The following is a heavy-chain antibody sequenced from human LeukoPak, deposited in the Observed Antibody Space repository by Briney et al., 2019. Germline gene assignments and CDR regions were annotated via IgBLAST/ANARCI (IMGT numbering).Heavy chain of an antibody. D-gene: IGHD6-19*01. CDR1: GGSISSSSYY. CDR2: IYYSGST. Sequence: SKTLSLTCTVSGGSISSSSYYWGWIRQPPVKGLEWIGSIYYSGSTYYNPSLKSRVTISVDTSKNQFSLKLSSVTAADTAVYYCARQKGYSSGWYFDYWGQGTLVTVSS. CDR3: ARQKGYSSGWYFDY. V-gene: IGHV4-39*01. J-gene: IGHJ4*02.